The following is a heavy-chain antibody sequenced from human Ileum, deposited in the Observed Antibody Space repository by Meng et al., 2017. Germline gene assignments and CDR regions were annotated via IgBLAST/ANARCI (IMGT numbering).Heavy chain of an antibody. CDR1: GFTFTNDA. J-gene: IGHJ4*02. CDR2: ISESGGST. Sequence: GQGWGVGGGLGQPGGARSCSCAASGFTFTNDAMGWVRQAPGKGLEWVSSISESGGSTHYAESVTGRFTISRDNSKNTVWLQMNSLRADDTAVYYCATRHLGYWGQGTLVTVSS. V-gene: IGHV3-23*01. CDR3: ATRHLGY.